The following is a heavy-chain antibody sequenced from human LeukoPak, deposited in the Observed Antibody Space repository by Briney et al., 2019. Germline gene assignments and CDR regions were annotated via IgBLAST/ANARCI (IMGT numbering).Heavy chain of an antibody. Sequence: PGESLKIFCKGSGYSFTSYWIGWVRQMPGKGLEWMGIIYPGDSDTRYSPSFQGQVTISADKSISTAYLQWSSLKASDTAMYCCARQITSGYDTNWFDPWGQGTLVTVSS. CDR1: GYSFTSYW. D-gene: IGHD5-12*01. J-gene: IGHJ5*02. CDR3: ARQITSGYDTNWFDP. V-gene: IGHV5-51*01. CDR2: IYPGDSDT.